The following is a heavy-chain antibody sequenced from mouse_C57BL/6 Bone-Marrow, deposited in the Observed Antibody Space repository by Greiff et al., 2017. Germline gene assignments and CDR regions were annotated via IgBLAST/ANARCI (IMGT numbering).Heavy chain of an antibody. J-gene: IGHJ1*01. CDR2: SRNKANDYTT. Sequence: EVMLVESGGGLVQPGGSLRLSCATSGFTFSDFYMEWVRQPPGKRLEWIAASRNKANDYTTEYSASVKGRFIVSRDTSQSILYLQMNALRAEDTAIYYCARANWDWYFDVWGAGTTVTVSS. CDR3: ARANWDWYFDV. D-gene: IGHD4-1*01. V-gene: IGHV7-1*02. CDR1: GFTFSDFY.